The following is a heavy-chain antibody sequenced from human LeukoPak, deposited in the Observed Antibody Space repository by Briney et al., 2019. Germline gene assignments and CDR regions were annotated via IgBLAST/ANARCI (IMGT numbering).Heavy chain of an antibody. CDR1: GYTFTGYY. CDR3: ARASSPYYYDSSGYPPFHFDY. Sequence: ASVKVSCKASGYTFTGYYMHWVRQAPGPGLEWMGWINPNSGGTNYAQKFQGRVTMTRDTSISTAYMELSRLRSDDTAVYYCARASSPYYYDSSGYPPFHFDYWGQGTLVTVSS. D-gene: IGHD3-22*01. J-gene: IGHJ4*02. V-gene: IGHV1-2*02. CDR2: INPNSGGT.